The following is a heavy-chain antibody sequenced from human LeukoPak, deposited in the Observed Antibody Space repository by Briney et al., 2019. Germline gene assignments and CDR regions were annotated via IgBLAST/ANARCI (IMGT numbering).Heavy chain of an antibody. CDR1: GLTFDNAW. D-gene: IGHD4-23*01. V-gene: IGHV3-15*01. CDR3: TTGPGNSGY. CDR2: IKSKNVGETT. Sequence: GGSLRLSCVVSGLTFDNAWMSWVRQAPGKGLEWVGRIKSKNVGETTEYAAPVQGRFTISRDDSKNTVYLQMSNLKTEDTAVYYCTTGPGNSGYWGQGTLVTVSS. J-gene: IGHJ4*02.